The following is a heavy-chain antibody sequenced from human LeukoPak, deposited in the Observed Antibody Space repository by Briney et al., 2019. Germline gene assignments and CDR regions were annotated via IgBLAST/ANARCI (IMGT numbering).Heavy chain of an antibody. CDR1: GFTFSSYS. CDR2: IRSSTRTI. Sequence: GGSLRLSCAASGFTFSSYSMNWVRLAPGKGLEWVSYIRSSTRTIYYADSVKGRFAISSDNAKNSLYLQMNSLRAEDTAVYFCVRSLRNAFDIWGQGTMVTVSS. D-gene: IGHD3-3*01. J-gene: IGHJ3*02. V-gene: IGHV3-48*01. CDR3: VRSLRNAFDI.